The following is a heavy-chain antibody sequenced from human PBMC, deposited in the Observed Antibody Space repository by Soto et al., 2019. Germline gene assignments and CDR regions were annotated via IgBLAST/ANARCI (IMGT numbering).Heavy chain of an antibody. Sequence: GGSLILSCAASGFTFSSYAMSWVRPAPGKGLEWVSAISGSGGSTYYADSVKGRFTISRDNSKNTLYLQMNSLRAEDTAVYYCAKDHSCSSTSCYSLGAFDIWGQGTMVTVSS. CDR3: AKDHSCSSTSCYSLGAFDI. V-gene: IGHV3-23*01. CDR1: GFTFSSYA. D-gene: IGHD2-2*01. CDR2: ISGSGGST. J-gene: IGHJ3*02.